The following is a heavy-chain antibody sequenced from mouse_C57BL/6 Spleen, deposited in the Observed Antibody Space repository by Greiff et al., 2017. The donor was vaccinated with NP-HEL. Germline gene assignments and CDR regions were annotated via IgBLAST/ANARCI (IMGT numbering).Heavy chain of an antibody. Sequence: EVKLQESGPGLVKPSQSLSLTCSVTGYSITSGYYWNWIRQFPGNKLEWMGYISYDGSNNYNPSLKNRISITRDTSKNQFFLKLNSVTTEDTATYYCASGYYDYSLAWFAYWGQGTLVTVSA. CDR1: GYSITSGYY. CDR2: ISYDGSN. J-gene: IGHJ3*01. CDR3: ASGYYDYSLAWFAY. D-gene: IGHD2-4*01. V-gene: IGHV3-6*01.